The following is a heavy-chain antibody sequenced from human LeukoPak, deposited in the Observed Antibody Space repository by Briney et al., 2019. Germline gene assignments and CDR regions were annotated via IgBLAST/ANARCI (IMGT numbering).Heavy chain of an antibody. CDR1: GYTFTSYG. J-gene: IGHJ4*02. CDR3: ARRYISTIFGVVIYYFDC. D-gene: IGHD3-3*01. V-gene: IGHV1-18*01. Sequence: ASVKVSCKASGYTFTSYGITWVRQAPGEGLEWMGWISTYNDNTNYAQKLQGRVTMTTDTSTSTAYMELRSLRSDDTAVYYCARRYISTIFGVVIYYFDCWGQGTLVPVSS. CDR2: ISTYNDNT.